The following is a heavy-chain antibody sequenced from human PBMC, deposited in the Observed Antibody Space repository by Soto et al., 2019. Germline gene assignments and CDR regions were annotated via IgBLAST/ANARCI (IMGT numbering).Heavy chain of an antibody. CDR3: ARDRYPLTYYGSSSPGFDY. V-gene: IGHV6-1*01. Sequence: SQTLSLTCAISGDSVSSNSAAWNWIRQSPSRGLEWLGRTYYRSKWYNDYAVSVKSRITINPDTSKNQFSLQLNSVTPEDTAVYYCARDRYPLTYYGSSSPGFDYWGQGTLVTVSS. CDR1: GDSVSSNSAA. CDR2: TYYRSKWYN. D-gene: IGHD6-6*01. J-gene: IGHJ4*02.